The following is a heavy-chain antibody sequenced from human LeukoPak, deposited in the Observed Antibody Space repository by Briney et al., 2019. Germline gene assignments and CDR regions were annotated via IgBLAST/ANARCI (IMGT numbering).Heavy chain of an antibody. D-gene: IGHD5-18*01. V-gene: IGHV3-30*04. CDR1: GFISSDYS. Sequence: QSGGSLRLSCAASGFISSDYSLHWVRQAPGKGLEWVAVISYDGSNKYYADSVKGRFTISRDNSKNTLYLQMNSLRAEDTAVYYCARGEYRYGNDYWGQGTLVTVSS. CDR2: ISYDGSNK. CDR3: ARGEYRYGNDY. J-gene: IGHJ4*02.